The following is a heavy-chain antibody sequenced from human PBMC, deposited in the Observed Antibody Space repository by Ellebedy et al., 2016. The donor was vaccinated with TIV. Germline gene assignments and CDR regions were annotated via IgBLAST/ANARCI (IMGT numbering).Heavy chain of an antibody. CDR1: GGSINSDSDY. CDR2: IYAPGST. J-gene: IGHJ5*02. D-gene: IGHD2-2*01. CDR3: ARGGYCSSTSCSLNWFDP. V-gene: IGHV4-61*02. Sequence: SETLSLXXTVSGGSINSDSDYWSWIRQPAGKGLEWIGRIYAPGSTNYNPSLKSRVTISVDTSKNQFSLKLSSVTAADTAVYYCARGGYCSSTSCSLNWFDPWGQGTLVTVSS.